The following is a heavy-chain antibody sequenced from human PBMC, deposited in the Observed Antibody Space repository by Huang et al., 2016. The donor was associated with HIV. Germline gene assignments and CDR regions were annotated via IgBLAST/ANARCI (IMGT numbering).Heavy chain of an antibody. V-gene: IGHV3-48*02. J-gene: IGHJ5*01. CDR2: ISLNSRTT. Sequence: EVQLVESGGGFVKPGEALRLSCAASGFTFGNNPLNWVRRTSNKAMEWIAYISLNSRTTYYADSVRGRFTISRDNAKSSVFLQRERLKDDDSGRYFCVREQTATKLLDSWGRGTAVTVSS. CDR3: VREQTATKLLDS. CDR1: GFTFGNNP. D-gene: IGHD2-15*01.